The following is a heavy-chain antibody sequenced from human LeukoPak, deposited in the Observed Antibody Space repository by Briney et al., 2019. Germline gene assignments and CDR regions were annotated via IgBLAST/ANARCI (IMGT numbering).Heavy chain of an antibody. CDR1: GLTISSHY. D-gene: IGHD2-15*01. J-gene: IGHJ1*01. CDR2: IYSGGST. CDR3: ARLEVLVARENLQH. V-gene: IGHV3-66*04. Sequence: GGSLSLSCAASGLTISSHYMSWTRQAPGKGLEWVSLIYSGGSTEYADSVKGRFTISRDISKNTVHLQMNSLRAEDTAVYYCARLEVLVARENLQHWGQGTMVTVSS.